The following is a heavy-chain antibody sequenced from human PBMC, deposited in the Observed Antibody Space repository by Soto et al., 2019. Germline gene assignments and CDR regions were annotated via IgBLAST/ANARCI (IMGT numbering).Heavy chain of an antibody. CDR2: IYPGGSDT. V-gene: IGHV5-51*01. CDR1: GYSFTSYW. J-gene: IGHJ4*02. D-gene: IGHD2-21*02. CDR3: AKGAGDWYFDY. Sequence: GESLKISCKGSGYSFTSYWIGWVRQMRGKGVEWVGIIYPGGSDTSYRPFLRGQVTNSADKSISTAYLQWSSLKTSDTAMYYCAKGAGDWYFDYWGQGTLVTVSS.